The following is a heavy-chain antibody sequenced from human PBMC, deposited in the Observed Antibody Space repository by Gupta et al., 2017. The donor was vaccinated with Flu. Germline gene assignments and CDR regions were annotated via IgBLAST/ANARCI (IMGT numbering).Heavy chain of an antibody. CDR3: ARGKYHLVQLIDY. J-gene: IGHJ4*02. D-gene: IGHD1-1*01. Sequence: EVHLVESGGGLVKPGGSLGPPGAASGSTFSSYSMNWVRQAPGKGLEWVSSISSSSSYIFYADSVKGRFTISRDNAKNSLYLQMNSLRAEDTAVYYCARGKYHLVQLIDYWGQGTLVTVSS. CDR1: GSTFSSYS. CDR2: ISSSSSYI. V-gene: IGHV3-21*01.